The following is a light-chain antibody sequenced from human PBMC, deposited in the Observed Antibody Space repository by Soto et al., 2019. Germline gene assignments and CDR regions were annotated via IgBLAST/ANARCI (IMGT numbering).Light chain of an antibody. Sequence: EVVLTQSPATLSVTTGERATLSCRASQSVGSNLAWFQQKPGQAPRLLIYGASTRATGVPARFSGSGSGTDFTLTISSLQSEDFAVYYCQQYTNWPPIPFGQGTRLEIK. CDR2: GAS. CDR3: QQYTNWPPIP. J-gene: IGKJ5*01. CDR1: QSVGSN. V-gene: IGKV3-15*01.